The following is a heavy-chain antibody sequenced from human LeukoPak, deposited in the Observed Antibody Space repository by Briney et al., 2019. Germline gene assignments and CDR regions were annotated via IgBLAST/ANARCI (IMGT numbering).Heavy chain of an antibody. D-gene: IGHD5-18*01. CDR3: ARDEDIPPFRIQLWD. J-gene: IGHJ1*01. CDR1: GFTFSSYW. V-gene: IGHV3-7*05. CDR2: IKQDGSEK. Sequence: GGSLTLFCAASGFTFSSYWMSWVRQAPGKGLEWVANIKQDGSEKYYVDSVKGRFTISRDKAKNSLYLQMNSLRAEDTAVYYCARDEDIPPFRIQLWDWGQGWLPSVSS.